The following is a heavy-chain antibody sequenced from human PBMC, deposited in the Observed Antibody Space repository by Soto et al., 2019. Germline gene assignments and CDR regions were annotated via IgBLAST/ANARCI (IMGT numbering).Heavy chain of an antibody. J-gene: IGHJ4*02. CDR1: GGSISSSSYY. Sequence: SETLSLTCTVSGGSISSSSYYWGWIRQPPGKGLEWIGSIYYSGSTYYNPSLKSRVTISVDTSKNQFSLKLSSVTAADTAVYYCARLARIPRIVVVPAAMQASIYDYWGQGTLVTVSS. V-gene: IGHV4-39*01. CDR2: IYYSGST. CDR3: ARLARIPRIVVVPAAMQASIYDY. D-gene: IGHD2-2*01.